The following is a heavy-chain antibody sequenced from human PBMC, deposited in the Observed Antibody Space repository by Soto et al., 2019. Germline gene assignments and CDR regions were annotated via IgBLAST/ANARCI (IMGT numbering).Heavy chain of an antibody. CDR3: ARAGGSGSYRPYYYYGMDV. J-gene: IGHJ6*02. Sequence: EVQLVESGGGLIQPGGSLRLSCAASGFTVSSNYMSWVRQAPGKGLEWVSVIYSGGSTYYADSVKGRFTISRDNSKNTLYLQMNSLRAEDTAVYYCARAGGSGSYRPYYYYGMDVWGQGTTVTVSS. CDR1: GFTVSSNY. CDR2: IYSGGST. V-gene: IGHV3-53*01. D-gene: IGHD3-10*01.